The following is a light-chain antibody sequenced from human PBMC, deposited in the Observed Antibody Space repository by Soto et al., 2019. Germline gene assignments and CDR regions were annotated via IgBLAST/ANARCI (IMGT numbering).Light chain of an antibody. CDR2: DAS. Sequence: EIVFSQSPATLSLYLGESATLSCRASQSVSSYLAWYQQKPGQGPRLLIYDASNRATGVSARFSGSGYGTDFTLTISSLEPDDFAVYYCQQANSFPITSGQGARLAI. J-gene: IGKJ5*01. V-gene: IGKV3-11*01. CDR3: QQANSFPIT. CDR1: QSVSSY.